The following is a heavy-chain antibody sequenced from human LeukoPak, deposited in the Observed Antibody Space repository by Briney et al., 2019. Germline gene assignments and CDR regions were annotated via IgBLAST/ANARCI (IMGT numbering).Heavy chain of an antibody. V-gene: IGHV3-53*01. CDR2: IYSGGST. D-gene: IGHD4-17*01. CDR1: GFTVSSKY. J-gene: IGHJ4*02. CDR3: AGSPPYGDPFYFDY. Sequence: GGSLRLSCAASGFTVSSKYMSWVRQAPGKGLEWVSVIYSGGSTYYADSVKGRFTISRDNSKNTLYLQMNSLRAEDTAVYCCAGSPPYGDPFYFDYWGQGTLVTVSS.